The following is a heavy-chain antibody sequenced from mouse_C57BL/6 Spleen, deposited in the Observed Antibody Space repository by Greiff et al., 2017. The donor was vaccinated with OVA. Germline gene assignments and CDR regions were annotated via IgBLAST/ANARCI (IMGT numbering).Heavy chain of an antibody. J-gene: IGHJ3*01. CDR1: GYTFTSYW. CDR2: IHPNSGST. D-gene: IGHD2-4*01. CDR3: ARRDDSAWFAY. V-gene: IGHV1-64*01. Sequence: VQLQQPGAELVKPGASVKLSCKASGYTFTSYWMHWVKQRPGQGLEWIGMIHPNSGSTNYNEKFKSKATLTVDKSSSTAYMQLSSLTSEDSAVYYCARRDDSAWFAYWGQGTLVTVSA.